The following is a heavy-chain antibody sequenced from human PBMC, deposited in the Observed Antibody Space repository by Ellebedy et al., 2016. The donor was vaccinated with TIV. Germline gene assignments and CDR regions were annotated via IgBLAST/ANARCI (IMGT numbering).Heavy chain of an antibody. V-gene: IGHV3-48*04. CDR3: ARGQHYSGSRGPST. Sequence: GESLKISCAASGFTFSSYSMDWVRQAPGKGLEWVSFITSDSSTIYYADSVKGRFTISRDNAKNSLYLQVNSLRTEDTAVYYCARGQHYSGSRGPSTWGQGTLVTVSS. CDR2: ITSDSSTI. D-gene: IGHD3-10*01. J-gene: IGHJ5*02. CDR1: GFTFSSYS.